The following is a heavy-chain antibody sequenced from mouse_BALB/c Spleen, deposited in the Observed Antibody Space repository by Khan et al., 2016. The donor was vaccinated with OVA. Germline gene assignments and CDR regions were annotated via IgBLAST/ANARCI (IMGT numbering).Heavy chain of an antibody. D-gene: IGHD2-14*01. V-gene: IGHV1-18*01. CDR1: GYTFTEYT. CDR3: DRGAYYRYDGYFGV. CDR2: IIPNNGGT. Sequence: VQLKEPGPELVKPGASVKISCKTSGYTFTEYTMHWVKQSHGKSLEWIGGIIPNNGGTNYNQKFMVKATLTVDKSSSTAYMELRSLTSEDSAVYYCDRGAYYRYDGYFGVWGAGTTVTVSS. J-gene: IGHJ1*01.